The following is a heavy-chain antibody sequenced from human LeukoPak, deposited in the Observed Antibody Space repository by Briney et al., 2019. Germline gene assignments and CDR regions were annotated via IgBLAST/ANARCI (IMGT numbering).Heavy chain of an antibody. CDR3: ARNRIAAAQYDY. CDR2: IIPIFGTA. D-gene: IGHD6-13*01. V-gene: IGHV1-69*05. CDR1: GGTLSSYA. Sequence: SVKVSCKASGGTLSSYAISWVRQAPGQGLEWMRGIIPIFGTANYAQKFQGRVTITTDESTSTAYMELSSLRSEDTAVYYCARNRIAAAQYDYWGQGTLVTVSS. J-gene: IGHJ4*02.